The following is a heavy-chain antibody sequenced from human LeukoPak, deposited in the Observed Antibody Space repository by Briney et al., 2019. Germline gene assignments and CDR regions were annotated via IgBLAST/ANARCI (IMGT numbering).Heavy chain of an antibody. CDR1: GFIFSNYY. Sequence: GGSLRLSRVGSGFIFSNYYMYWVRQAPGKGLVWVSRIKNAGSDTIYADSVKGRFTISRDDAKNTVYLQMNSLRAEDTAVYYCARGGYGHNMDVWGEGTTVTVSS. V-gene: IGHV3-74*01. J-gene: IGHJ6*03. CDR3: ARGGYGHNMDV. CDR2: IKNAGSDT. D-gene: IGHD3-10*01.